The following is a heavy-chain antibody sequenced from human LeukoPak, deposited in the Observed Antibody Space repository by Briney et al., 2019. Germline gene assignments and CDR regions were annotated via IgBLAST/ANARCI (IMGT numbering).Heavy chain of an antibody. Sequence: GASVKVSCKASGFTLTDYIHWVRQDPRQGLQWMGWIKPNSGDTDYVQKFQGRVTMTRDTSISTVYMELSSLRPDDTAVYYCARADSVPAGDYHYWYMDVWGKGTTVTVSS. D-gene: IGHD2-2*01. J-gene: IGHJ6*03. V-gene: IGHV1-2*02. CDR3: ARADSVPAGDYHYWYMDV. CDR2: IKPNSGDT. CDR1: GFTLTDY.